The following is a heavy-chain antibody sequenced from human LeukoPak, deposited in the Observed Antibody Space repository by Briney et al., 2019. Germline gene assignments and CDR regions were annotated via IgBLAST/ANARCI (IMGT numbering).Heavy chain of an antibody. CDR2: IYYSGST. V-gene: IGHV4-59*01. CDR3: ARAEMATICL. Sequence: SETLSLTCTVSGDSINNYYWIWIRQPPGKGLEWIGYIYYSGSTNYNPSLKSRVTISLDPSKTQFSLKLSSVTAADTAVYFCARAEMATICLWGKGTLVTVSS. J-gene: IGHJ4*02. CDR1: GDSINNYY. D-gene: IGHD5-24*01.